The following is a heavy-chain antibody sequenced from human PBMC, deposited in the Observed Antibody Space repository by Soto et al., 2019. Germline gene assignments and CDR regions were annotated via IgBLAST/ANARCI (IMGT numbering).Heavy chain of an antibody. D-gene: IGHD4-17*01. J-gene: IGHJ4*02. V-gene: IGHV3-43*01. CDR1: GFTFDDYT. Sequence: PGGSLRLSCAASGFTFDDYTMHWVRQAPGKGLEWVSLISWDGGSTYYADSVKGRSTISRDNSKNSLYLQMNSLRTEDTALYYCAKDMGYGGPVDYWGQGTLVNV. CDR2: ISWDGGST. CDR3: AKDMGYGGPVDY.